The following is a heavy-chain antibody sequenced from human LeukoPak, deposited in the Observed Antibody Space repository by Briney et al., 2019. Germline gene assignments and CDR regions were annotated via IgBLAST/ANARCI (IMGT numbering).Heavy chain of an antibody. J-gene: IGHJ6*03. Sequence: SETLSLTCTVSGGSISSYHWSWIRQPPGKGLEWIGYIYYSGSTNYNPSLKSRVTISVDTSKNQFSLKLSSVTAADTAVYYCARVQTSSSWRPSVMDYYYYMDVWGKGTTVTVSS. CDR2: IYYSGST. D-gene: IGHD6-13*01. V-gene: IGHV4-59*08. CDR1: GGSISSYH. CDR3: ARVQTSSSWRPSVMDYYYYMDV.